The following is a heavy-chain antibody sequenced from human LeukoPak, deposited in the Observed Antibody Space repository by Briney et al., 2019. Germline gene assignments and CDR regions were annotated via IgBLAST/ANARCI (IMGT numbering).Heavy chain of an antibody. Sequence: ASVTVSCKASGYTFTSYYMHWVRQAPGQGHERMGLINPSGGSTSYAQKYQGRVTMTRDTSTSTVYMELSSLRSEDTAVYYCAREGTAMAEYWGQGTLVTVSS. CDR2: INPSGGST. V-gene: IGHV1-46*01. CDR3: AREGTAMAEY. D-gene: IGHD5-18*01. J-gene: IGHJ4*02. CDR1: GYTFTSYY.